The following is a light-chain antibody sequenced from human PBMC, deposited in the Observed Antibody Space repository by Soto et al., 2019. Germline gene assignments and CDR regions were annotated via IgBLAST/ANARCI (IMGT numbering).Light chain of an antibody. Sequence: QSVLTQPASVSGSPGQSITISCTGTSSDIGAYNYVSWYQQRPGKAPKLMIYEVSNRPSGVSNRFSGSKSGNTASLTISGLQAEDEADYYCSSYTSSSTVVFGGGTQLTDL. CDR3: SSYTSSSTVV. V-gene: IGLV2-14*01. J-gene: IGLJ2*01. CDR1: SSDIGAYNY. CDR2: EVS.